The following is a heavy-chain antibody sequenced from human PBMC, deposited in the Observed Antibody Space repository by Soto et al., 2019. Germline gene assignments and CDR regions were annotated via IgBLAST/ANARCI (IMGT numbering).Heavy chain of an antibody. V-gene: IGHV3-23*01. D-gene: IGHD2-21*02. CDR2: LSGSGGTT. CDR1: GFTFSSYA. CDR3: AKNCGGDCYTNFDY. J-gene: IGHJ4*02. Sequence: DVQLLESGGGLVQPGGSLRLSCAASGFTFSSYAMSWVRQAPGKGLEWVSGLSGSGGTTYYADSVKGRFTISRDNSKNTLYLQMNSLRAEDTALYYCAKNCGGDCYTNFDYWRQGTLVTVSS.